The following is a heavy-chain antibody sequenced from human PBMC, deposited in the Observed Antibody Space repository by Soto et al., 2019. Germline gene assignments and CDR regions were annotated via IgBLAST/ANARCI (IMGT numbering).Heavy chain of an antibody. CDR3: EREGYSSSLSCFDT. V-gene: IGHV4-38-2*02. CDR2: IYHSGST. Sequence: PSETLSLTCAVSGYSISSGYYWGWIRQPPGKGLEWIGSIYHSGSTYYNPSLKSRVTISVDTSKNQFSLKLSSVTAADTAVYYCEREGYSSSLSCFDTWGQGTLVTVSS. D-gene: IGHD6-6*01. CDR1: GYSISSGYY. J-gene: IGHJ5*02.